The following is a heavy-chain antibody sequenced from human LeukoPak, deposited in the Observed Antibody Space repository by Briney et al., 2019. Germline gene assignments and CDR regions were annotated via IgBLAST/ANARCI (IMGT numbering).Heavy chain of an antibody. D-gene: IGHD6-19*01. Sequence: GGSLRLSCAASGFTFSADWMNWVRQAPGKGLDWVAVILENGSNQYYADSVKGRFTISRDNSKNTLFLQMNSLRGEDTAMYYCARVQGGGYRTADYWGQGTLVTVSS. J-gene: IGHJ4*02. CDR3: ARVQGGGYRTADY. V-gene: IGHV3-30*03. CDR2: ILENGSNQ. CDR1: GFTFSADW.